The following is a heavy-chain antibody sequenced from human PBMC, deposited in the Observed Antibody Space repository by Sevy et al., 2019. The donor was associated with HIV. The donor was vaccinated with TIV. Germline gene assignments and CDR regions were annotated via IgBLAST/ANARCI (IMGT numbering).Heavy chain of an antibody. CDR1: GFTFSSYG. CDR3: AKEGGITIVRGVISAFDI. D-gene: IGHD3-10*01. Sequence: GGSLRLSCAASGFTFSSYGMHWVRQAPGKGLEWVAVISYDGSNKYYADSVKGRFTSSRDNSKNTLYLQMNSLRAEDTAVYYCAKEGGITIVRGVISAFDIWGQGTMVTVSS. J-gene: IGHJ3*02. CDR2: ISYDGSNK. V-gene: IGHV3-30*18.